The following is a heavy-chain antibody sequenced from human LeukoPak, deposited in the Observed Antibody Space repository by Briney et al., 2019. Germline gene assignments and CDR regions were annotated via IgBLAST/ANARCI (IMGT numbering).Heavy chain of an antibody. Sequence: ASVKVSCKASGYTFTRYYMHWVRQAPGQGLEWMGIINPSGGGTTYAQKFQGRVTMTRDTSTSTVYMELSSLRSDDTAVYYCARVNVGGRLDYWGQGTLVTVSS. CDR3: ARVNVGGRLDY. D-gene: IGHD2-15*01. CDR1: GYTFTRYY. J-gene: IGHJ4*02. V-gene: IGHV1-46*01. CDR2: INPSGGGT.